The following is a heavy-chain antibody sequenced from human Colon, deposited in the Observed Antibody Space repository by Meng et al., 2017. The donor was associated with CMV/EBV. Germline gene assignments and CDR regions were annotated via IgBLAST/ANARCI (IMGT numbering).Heavy chain of an antibody. J-gene: IGHJ4*02. Sequence: GESLKISCAASGFPFSSYWMHWVRQAPGKGLVWVSRISSDGSSTSYADSVKGRFTISRDNAKNTLYLQMNSLRAEDTAVYYCARDSGSFTSADYWGQGTLVTVSS. CDR2: ISSDGSST. CDR3: ARDSGSFTSADY. V-gene: IGHV3-74*01. D-gene: IGHD1-26*01. CDR1: GFPFSSYW.